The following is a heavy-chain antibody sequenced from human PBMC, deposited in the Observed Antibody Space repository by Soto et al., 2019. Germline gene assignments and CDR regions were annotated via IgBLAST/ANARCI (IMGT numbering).Heavy chain of an antibody. CDR2: IIPILGIA. Sequence: SVKVSCKASGGTFSSYTISWVRQAPGQGLEWMGRIIPILGIANYAQKFQGRVTITADKSTSTAYMELSSLRSEDTAVYYCARAELDIVVVPAAMASNYYMDVWGKGTTVTVSS. D-gene: IGHD2-2*03. V-gene: IGHV1-69*02. CDR3: ARAELDIVVVPAAMASNYYMDV. J-gene: IGHJ6*03. CDR1: GGTFSSYT.